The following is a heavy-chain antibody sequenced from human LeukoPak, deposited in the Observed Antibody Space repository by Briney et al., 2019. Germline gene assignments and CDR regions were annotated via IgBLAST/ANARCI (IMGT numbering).Heavy chain of an antibody. CDR3: ASPMQEMATIRFDY. CDR1: GYTFTGYY. V-gene: IGHV1-2*02. Sequence: ASVKVSCKASGYTFTGYYMHWVRQAPGQGLEWMGWINPNSGGTNYAQKFQGRVTMTRDTSISTAYMELSRLRSDDTAVYYCASPMQEMATIRFDYWGQGTLVTVSP. D-gene: IGHD5-24*01. J-gene: IGHJ4*02. CDR2: INPNSGGT.